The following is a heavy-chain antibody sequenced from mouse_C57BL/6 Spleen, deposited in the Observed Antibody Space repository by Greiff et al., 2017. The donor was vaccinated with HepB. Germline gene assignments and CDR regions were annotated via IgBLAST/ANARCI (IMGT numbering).Heavy chain of an antibody. CDR3: ARLRDDGLLPTWFAY. CDR1: GYTFTSYW. D-gene: IGHD2-10*01. CDR2: INPSNGGT. Sequence: QVQLQQPGTELVKPGASVKLSCKASGYTFTSYWMHWVKQRPGQGLEWIGNINPSNGGTNYNEKFKSKATLTVDKSSSTAYLQLSSLTSEDSAVYYCARLRDDGLLPTWFAYWGQGTLVTVSA. J-gene: IGHJ3*01. V-gene: IGHV1-53*01.